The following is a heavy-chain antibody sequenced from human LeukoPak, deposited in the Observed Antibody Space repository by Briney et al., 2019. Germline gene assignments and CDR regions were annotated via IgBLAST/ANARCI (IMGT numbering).Heavy chain of an antibody. D-gene: IGHD2-15*01. CDR2: IYHSGST. CDR3: ARGLGYCSGGNCYSADPSSHY. V-gene: IGHV4-38-2*01. CDR1: GYSSSTGYY. Sequence: SETLSLTCPVSGYSSSTGYYWGWIRQPPGKGLEWIGSIYHSGSTYYNPSLKSRVTISVDTSENQFSLNLTSVTAADTAVYYCARGLGYCSGGNCYSADPSSHYWGQGTLVTVSS. J-gene: IGHJ4*02.